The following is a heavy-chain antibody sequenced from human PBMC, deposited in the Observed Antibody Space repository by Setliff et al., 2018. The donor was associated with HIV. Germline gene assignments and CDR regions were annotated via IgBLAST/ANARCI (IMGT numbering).Heavy chain of an antibody. V-gene: IGHV3-74*01. Sequence: GGSLRLSCAASGFTFGSQWMHRVRQAPGKGLVWVSRISPDGSVINYAGSVKGRFTISRDNAKNTLYLQMNGLRAEDTAVYYCVRGIVGASVFNYWGQGTQVTVSS. J-gene: IGHJ4*02. CDR2: ISPDGSVI. CDR3: VRGIVGASVFNY. D-gene: IGHD1-26*01. CDR1: GFTFGSQW.